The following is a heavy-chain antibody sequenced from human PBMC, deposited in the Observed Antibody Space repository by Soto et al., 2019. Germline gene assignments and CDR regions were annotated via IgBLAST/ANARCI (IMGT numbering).Heavy chain of an antibody. Sequence: EVQLLESGGGLVQPGGSLRLSCAASGFTFSSYAMSWVRQAPGKGLEWVSAISGSGGSTYYADSVKGRFTISRDNSKNTLYLQMNSLRAEDTAVYYCATEYYDFWSGSTSSFDPWGQGTLVTVSS. CDR1: GFTFSSYA. CDR2: ISGSGGST. CDR3: ATEYYDFWSGSTSSFDP. D-gene: IGHD3-3*01. J-gene: IGHJ5*02. V-gene: IGHV3-23*01.